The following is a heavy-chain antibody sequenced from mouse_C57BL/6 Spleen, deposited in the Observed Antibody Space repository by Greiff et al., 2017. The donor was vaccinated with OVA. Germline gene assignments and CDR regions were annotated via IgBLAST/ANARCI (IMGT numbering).Heavy chain of an antibody. CDR3: ARSEDYYGSSFHWYFDV. D-gene: IGHD1-1*01. Sequence: QVQLQQSGAELVKPGASVKISCKASGYAFSSYWMNWVKQRPGKGLEWIGQIYPGDGDTNYNGKFKGKATLTADKSSSTAYMQLSSLTSEDSAVYFCARSEDYYGSSFHWYFDVWGTGTTVTVSS. J-gene: IGHJ1*03. CDR1: GYAFSSYW. CDR2: IYPGDGDT. V-gene: IGHV1-80*01.